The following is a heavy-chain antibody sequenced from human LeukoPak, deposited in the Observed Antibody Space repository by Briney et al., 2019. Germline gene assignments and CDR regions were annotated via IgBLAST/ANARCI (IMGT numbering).Heavy chain of an antibody. CDR2: MSGSGGST. J-gene: IGHJ3*02. CDR1: GFTFSIYR. D-gene: IGHD3-3*01. V-gene: IGHV3-23*01. CDR3: AKTYVSDFWSGLGI. Sequence: GTLRLSCTGYGFTFSIYRMTWVRQAPGEGLGWVSIMSGSGGSTYYADSVKGRFTISRDNSKNTLHLQMNSLRAEDTAVYYCAKTYVSDFWSGLGIWGQGTMVTESS.